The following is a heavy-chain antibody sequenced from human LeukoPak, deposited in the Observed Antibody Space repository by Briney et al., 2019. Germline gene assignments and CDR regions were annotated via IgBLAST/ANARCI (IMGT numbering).Heavy chain of an antibody. CDR1: GFTFSSHA. J-gene: IGHJ4*02. CDR3: AKASYSNYDFDY. CDR2: ISGSAGYT. Sequence: PGGSLRLSCAASGFTFSSHAMTWVRQAPGKGLEWVSGISGSAGYTYYADSVKGRFTISRDNSKNTLYLQMNSLRAEDTAVYYCAKASYSNYDFDYWGQGTLVTVSS. D-gene: IGHD4-11*01. V-gene: IGHV3-23*01.